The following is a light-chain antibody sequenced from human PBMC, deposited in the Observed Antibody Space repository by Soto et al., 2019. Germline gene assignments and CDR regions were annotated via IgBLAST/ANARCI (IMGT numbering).Light chain of an antibody. V-gene: IGKV3D-15*01. CDR1: RSVSSY. Sequence: EIVMTQSPATLSVSPGESATLSCRATRSVSSYLAWYQQKPGQAPRLLIYSASSRATGIPDRFSGSGSGTDFTLTISSLQPDDFATYYCQHYNSYSEAFGQGTKV. J-gene: IGKJ1*01. CDR3: QHYNSYSEA. CDR2: SAS.